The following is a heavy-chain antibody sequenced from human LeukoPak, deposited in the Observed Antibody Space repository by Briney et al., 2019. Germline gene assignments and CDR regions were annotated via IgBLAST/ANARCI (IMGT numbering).Heavy chain of an antibody. D-gene: IGHD3-10*01. CDR2: TYCDDDK. V-gene: IGHV2-5*02. Sequence: VPGPTLVTPTSPLTLTCIFSRISLGSSGLGVGWIRQLPGKAMVWLAITYCDDDKRYSPSLKSRLTITKDTSKNQVVLTMTNIDPVDTATDYCSHSHLYGSGSLPFDYWGQGTLVTVSS. CDR3: SHSHLYGSGSLPFDY. J-gene: IGHJ4*02. CDR1: RISLGSSGLG.